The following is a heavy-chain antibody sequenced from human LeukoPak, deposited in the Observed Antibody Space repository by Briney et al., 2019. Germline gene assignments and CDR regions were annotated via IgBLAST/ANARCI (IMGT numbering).Heavy chain of an antibody. CDR3: ARVHLGYCSGGSCYLRFYFDY. CDR2: INHRGST. D-gene: IGHD2-15*01. V-gene: IGHV4-34*01. CDR1: GGSLSGYY. Sequence: RWEALSLTCAVYGGSLSGYYWSWIRQPPGEGLEWIGEINHRGSTNHNPSLKSRVTISVDTSKNQFSLKLSSVTAADTAVYYCARVHLGYCSGGSCYLRFYFDYWGQGTLVTVSS. J-gene: IGHJ4*02.